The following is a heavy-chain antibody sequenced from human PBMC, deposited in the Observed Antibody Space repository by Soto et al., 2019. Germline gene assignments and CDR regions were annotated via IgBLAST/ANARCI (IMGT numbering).Heavy chain of an antibody. V-gene: IGHV4-59*01. J-gene: IGHJ3*02. CDR2: IYYSGST. CDR3: ARATRDIVVVTAEPRNDAFDI. D-gene: IGHD2-2*01. Sequence: PSETPSLTCTVSGGSINSYYWSWIRQPPGKGLEWIGYIYYSGSTNYNPSLKSRVTISVDTSKNQFSLKLSSVTAADTAVYYCARATRDIVVVTAEPRNDAFDIWGQGTMVTVSS. CDR1: GGSINSYY.